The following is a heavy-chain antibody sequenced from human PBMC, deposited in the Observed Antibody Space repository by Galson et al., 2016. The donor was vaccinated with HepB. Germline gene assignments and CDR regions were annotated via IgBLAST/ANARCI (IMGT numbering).Heavy chain of an antibody. D-gene: IGHD3-16*01. CDR1: GFTFRSHA. CDR3: ASVSVFGGGMDV. Sequence: SLRLSCAASGFTFRSHAMSWVRQAPGRGLEWVSSITAGSTSTFYADSVKGRFTMSRDNSKNTLYLQMNSLRAEDTAVYYCASVSVFGGGMDVWGQGTTVTVSS. CDR2: ITAGSTST. V-gene: IGHV3-23*01. J-gene: IGHJ6*02.